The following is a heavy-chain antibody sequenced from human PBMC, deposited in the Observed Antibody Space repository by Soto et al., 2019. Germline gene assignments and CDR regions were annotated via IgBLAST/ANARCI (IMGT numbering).Heavy chain of an antibody. J-gene: IGHJ5*02. CDR2: IFYSGST. V-gene: IGHV4-59*01. D-gene: IGHD2-21*02. Sequence: LSLTCSVSGGSISSYYWSWIRQPPGKGLEWIGYIFYSGSTNQSPSLKSRVTISVDTSKNQFSLKLRSVTAADTAVYYCARTALGWFDPWGQGTLVTVSS. CDR3: ARTALGWFDP. CDR1: GGSISSYY.